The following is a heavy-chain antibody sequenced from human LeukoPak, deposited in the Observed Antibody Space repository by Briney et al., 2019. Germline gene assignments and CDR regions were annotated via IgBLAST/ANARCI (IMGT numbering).Heavy chain of an antibody. CDR1: GFTFSSYS. J-gene: IGHJ4*02. CDR3: ARAYCGGDCYPDY. CDR2: ISSSSSYI. V-gene: IGHV3-21*01. D-gene: IGHD2-21*02. Sequence: KTGGSLRLSCAASGFTFSSYSMNWVRQAPGKGLEWVSSISSSSSYIYYADSVKGRFTISRDNAKNSLYLQMNSLGAEDTAVYYCARAYCGGDCYPDYWGQGTLVTVSS.